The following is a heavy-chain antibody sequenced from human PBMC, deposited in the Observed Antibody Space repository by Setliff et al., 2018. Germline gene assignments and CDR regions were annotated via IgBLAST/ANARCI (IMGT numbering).Heavy chain of an antibody. D-gene: IGHD3-3*01. CDR2: IYHDGNT. CDR3: AARSTPYYDLWSGPLDY. Sequence: PSETLSLTCAVTGASINSLSWWSWVRQSPGKGLEWIGEIYHDGNTKFNPSVHYNPSLKSRVTISIDKSKNQFSLKLTSVTAADTAVYYCAARSTPYYDLWSGPLDYWGLGTLVTVSS. CDR1: GASINSLSW. V-gene: IGHV4-4*02. J-gene: IGHJ4*02.